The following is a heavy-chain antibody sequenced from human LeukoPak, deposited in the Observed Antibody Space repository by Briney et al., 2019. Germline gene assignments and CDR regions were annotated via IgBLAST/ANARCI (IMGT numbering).Heavy chain of an antibody. CDR2: IIPIFGTA. D-gene: IGHD6-19*01. Sequence: GASVKVSCKASGGTFSSYAISWVRQAPGQGLEWMGGIIPIFGTANYAQKFQGRVTITADESTSTAYMELSSLRSEDTAVYYCAGALVRARGWYGPGQKSHFDYWGQGTLVTVSS. V-gene: IGHV1-69*13. CDR1: GGTFSSYA. J-gene: IGHJ4*02. CDR3: AGALVRARGWYGPGQKSHFDY.